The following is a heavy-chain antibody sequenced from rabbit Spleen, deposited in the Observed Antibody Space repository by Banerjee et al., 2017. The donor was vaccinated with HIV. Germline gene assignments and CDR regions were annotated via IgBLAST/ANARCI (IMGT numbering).Heavy chain of an antibody. CDR2: INIVTGKS. V-gene: IGHV1S40*01. Sequence: QSLEESGGGLVKPGASLTLTCKASGFSFSDKDVMCWVRQAPGKGLEWIACINIVTGKSVYASWAKGRFFMSRTSSTTVTLQMTSLTAADTATYFCARDLVAVIGWNFNLWGPGTLVTVS. J-gene: IGHJ4*01. CDR1: GFSFSDKDV. D-gene: IGHD1-1*01. CDR3: ARDLVAVIGWNFNL.